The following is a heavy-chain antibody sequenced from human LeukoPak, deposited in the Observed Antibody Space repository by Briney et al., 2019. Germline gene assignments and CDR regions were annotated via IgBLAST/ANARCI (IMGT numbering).Heavy chain of an antibody. CDR1: GYTFTSYD. D-gene: IGHD3-9*01. CDR3: ARDGGGERYFDWLLPNTYYYYGMDV. J-gene: IGHJ6*02. CDR2: MNPNSGNT. Sequence: GASVKVSCKASGYTFTSYDINWVRQATGQGLEWMGWMNPNSGNTGYAQKFQGRVTMTRNTSISTAYMELSSLRSEDTAVYYCARDGGGERYFDWLLPNTYYYYGMDVWGQGTTVTVSS. V-gene: IGHV1-8*01.